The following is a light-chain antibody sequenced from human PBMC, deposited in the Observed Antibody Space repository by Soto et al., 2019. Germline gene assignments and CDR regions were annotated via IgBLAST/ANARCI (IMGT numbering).Light chain of an antibody. J-gene: IGKJ5*01. CDR3: QQYNNWPPIT. CDR2: GAP. CDR1: QSISDT. Sequence: IVMTQSPATLSVSPGGRATLSCRASQSISDTLAWYEQKPGQAPRLLVYGAPTRATGIPARFSGSGSGTEFTLTISSLQSEDFAVYYCQQYNNWPPITFGQGTRLEIK. V-gene: IGKV3-15*01.